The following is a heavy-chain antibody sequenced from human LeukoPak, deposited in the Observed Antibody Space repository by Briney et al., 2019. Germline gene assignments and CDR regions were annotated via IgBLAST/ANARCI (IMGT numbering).Heavy chain of an antibody. D-gene: IGHD3-9*01. CDR2: IYHSGST. Sequence: SETLSLTCAVSGGSISSSNWWSWVRQPPGKGLEWIGEIYHSGSTNYNPSLKSRVTISVDKSKNQFSLKLSSVTAADTAVYYCARDLRYYDILTGPDDAFDIWGQGTMVTVSS. V-gene: IGHV4-4*02. CDR3: ARDLRYYDILTGPDDAFDI. J-gene: IGHJ3*02. CDR1: GGSISSSNW.